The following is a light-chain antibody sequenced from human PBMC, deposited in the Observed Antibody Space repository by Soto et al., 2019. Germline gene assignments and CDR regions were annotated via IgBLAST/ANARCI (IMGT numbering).Light chain of an antibody. V-gene: IGKV4-1*01. CDR2: WAS. J-gene: IGKJ2*01. Sequence: DIVMTQSPDSLAVSLGERATINCKSSQSVLYSSTNKNYLAWYQQKPGQPPKLLIYWASTRESGVPDRFSGSGSGTDFTITISNLQAEDVAVYYCQQYYSTPPYTFGQGTKLEIK. CDR3: QQYYSTPPYT. CDR1: QSVLYSSTNKNY.